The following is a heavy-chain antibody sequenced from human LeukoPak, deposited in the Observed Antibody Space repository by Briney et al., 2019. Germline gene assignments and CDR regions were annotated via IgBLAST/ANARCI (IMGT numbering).Heavy chain of an antibody. V-gene: IGHV4-38-2*01. D-gene: IGHD5-18*01. CDR2: IYHSGST. CDR3: ARRPAMAGQFDY. CDR1: GYSISSGYY. J-gene: IGHJ4*02. Sequence: SETLSLTCAVSGYSISSGYYWGWIRQPPVKGLEWIGSIYHSGSTYYNPSLKSRVTISVDTSKNQFSLKLSSVTAADTAVYYCARRPAMAGQFDYWGQGTLVTVSS.